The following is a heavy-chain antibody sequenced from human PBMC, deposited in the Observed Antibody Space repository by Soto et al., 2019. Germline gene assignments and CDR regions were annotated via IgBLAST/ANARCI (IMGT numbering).Heavy chain of an antibody. J-gene: IGHJ5*02. CDR1: GGSFSGYY. Sequence: SETLSLTCAVYGGSFSGYYWSWIRQPPGKGLEWIGEINHSGSTNYNPSLKSRVTISVDTSKNQFSLKLSSVTAADTAVYYCARGSPRVVVVAATLRRRGEVWFDPWGQGTLVTVSS. CDR2: INHSGST. CDR3: ARGSPRVVVVAATLRRRGEVWFDP. D-gene: IGHD2-15*01. V-gene: IGHV4-34*01.